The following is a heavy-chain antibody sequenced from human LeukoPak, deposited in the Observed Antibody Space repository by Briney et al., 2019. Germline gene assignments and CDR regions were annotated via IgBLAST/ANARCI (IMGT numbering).Heavy chain of an antibody. CDR3: ARGLTYYGSSGEAY. CDR1: GYTFTGDY. J-gene: IGHJ4*02. Sequence: ASVKVSCKASGYTFTGDYIHWVRHAPGQGLEWMGWINPKSGGTNYAQKFQGRVTMTRDTSISTAYMELSRLRSDDTAVYYCARGLTYYGSSGEAYWGQGTLVTVSS. D-gene: IGHD3-22*01. V-gene: IGHV1-2*02. CDR2: INPKSGGT.